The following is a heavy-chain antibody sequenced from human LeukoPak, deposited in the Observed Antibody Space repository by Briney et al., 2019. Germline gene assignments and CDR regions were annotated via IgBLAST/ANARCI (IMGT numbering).Heavy chain of an antibody. CDR2: ISSSNSYI. J-gene: IGHJ5*02. CDR1: GFTFSIYT. Sequence: PGGSLRLSCAASGFTFSIYTMNWVRQAPGKGLEWVSSISSSNSYIYYADSVKGRFTISRDNSKNTLYLQMNSLRAEDTAVYYCARDDSSGYYYLDHWGQGTLVTVSS. D-gene: IGHD3-22*01. CDR3: ARDDSSGYYYLDH. V-gene: IGHV3-21*01.